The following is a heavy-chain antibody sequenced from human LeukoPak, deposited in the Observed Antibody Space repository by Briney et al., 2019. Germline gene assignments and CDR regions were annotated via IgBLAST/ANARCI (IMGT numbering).Heavy chain of an antibody. Sequence: ASVKVSCKASGYTFTNTYIHWVRQAPGQGLDWKGWINPNNGGTDYAQNIRGRVTMTRDTSITTAYLELSGLTSDDTAVYYCATAMELGYYYFLDCGQGTLVTVSS. J-gene: IGHJ4*02. CDR1: GYTFTNTY. V-gene: IGHV1-2*02. CDR3: ATAMELGYYYFLD. D-gene: IGHD2-2*01. CDR2: INPNNGGT.